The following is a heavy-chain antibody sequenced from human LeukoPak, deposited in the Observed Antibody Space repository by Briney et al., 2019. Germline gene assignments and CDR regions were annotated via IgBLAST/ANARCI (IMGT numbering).Heavy chain of an antibody. D-gene: IGHD4-23*01. J-gene: IGHJ4*02. CDR3: ARVVRYGGSDY. Sequence: RASVKVSCKASGYTFTSYAMHWVRQAPGQRLEWMGWINAGNGNTKYSQKFQGRVTITRDTSASTAYMELSSLRSEDTAVYYCARVVRYGGSDYWGQGTLVTVSS. CDR1: GYTFTSYA. CDR2: INAGNGNT. V-gene: IGHV1-3*01.